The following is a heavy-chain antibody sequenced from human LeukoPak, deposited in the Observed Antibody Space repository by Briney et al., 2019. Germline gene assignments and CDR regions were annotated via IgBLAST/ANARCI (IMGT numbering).Heavy chain of an antibody. Sequence: ASVKVSCKASGYTFTGYYMHWVRQAPGQGLEWMGWINPNSGGTNYAQKFQGRVTMTRDTSISTAYMELSRLRSDDMAVYYCARAADSSGYYYNYLYFDYWGQGTLVTVSS. D-gene: IGHD3-22*01. J-gene: IGHJ4*02. CDR3: ARAADSSGYYYNYLYFDY. V-gene: IGHV1-2*02. CDR2: INPNSGGT. CDR1: GYTFTGYY.